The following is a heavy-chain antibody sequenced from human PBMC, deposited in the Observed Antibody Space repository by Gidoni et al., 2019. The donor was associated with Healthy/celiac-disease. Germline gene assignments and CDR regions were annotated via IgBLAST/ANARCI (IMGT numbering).Heavy chain of an antibody. CDR2: ISYDGSNK. CDR1: GFPFSSYA. V-gene: IGHV3-30-3*01. CDR3: SRDSQYGDYFDY. J-gene: IGHJ4*02. Sequence: QVQLVESGGGVVQPGRSRRLYWTASGFPFSSYAMHWLRQAPGKGLEWVAVISYDGSNKYYADSVKGRFTISRDNSKNTLYLQMNSLRAEDTAVDYCSRDSQYGDYFDYWGQGTLVTVSS. D-gene: IGHD4-17*01.